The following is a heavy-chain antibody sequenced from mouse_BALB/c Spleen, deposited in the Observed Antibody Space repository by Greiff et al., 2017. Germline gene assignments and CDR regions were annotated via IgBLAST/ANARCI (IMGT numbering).Heavy chain of an antibody. Sequence: VQLQQSGAELVRPGALVKLSCKASGFNIKDYYMHWVKQRPEQGLEWIGWIDPENGNTIYDPKFQGKASITADTSSNTAYLQLSSLTSEDTAVYYCARSGITTVRDFDYWGQGTTLTVSS. CDR1: GFNIKDYY. CDR2: IDPENGNT. D-gene: IGHD1-1*01. J-gene: IGHJ2*01. CDR3: ARSGITTVRDFDY. V-gene: IGHV14-1*02.